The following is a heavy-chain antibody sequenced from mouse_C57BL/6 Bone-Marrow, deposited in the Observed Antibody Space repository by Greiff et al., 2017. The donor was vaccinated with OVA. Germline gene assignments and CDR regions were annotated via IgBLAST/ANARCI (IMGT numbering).Heavy chain of an antibody. CDR1: GYTFTDYE. D-gene: IGHD2-1*01. V-gene: IGHV1-15*01. CDR2: IDPETGGT. CDR3: TRYYYGSYVGNYYAMDY. J-gene: IGHJ4*01. Sequence: QVQLKQSGAELVRPGASVTLSCKASGYTFTDYEMHWVKQTPVHGLEWIGAIDPETGGTAYNQKFKGKAILTADKSSSTAYMELRSLTSEDSAVYYCTRYYYGSYVGNYYAMDYWGQGTSVTVSS.